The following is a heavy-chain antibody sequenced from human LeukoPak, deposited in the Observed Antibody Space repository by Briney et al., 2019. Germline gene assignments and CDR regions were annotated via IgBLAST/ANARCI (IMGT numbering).Heavy chain of an antibody. D-gene: IGHD6-19*01. V-gene: IGHV1-18*01. CDR2: ISAYNGNT. Sequence: GASVKVSCKASGYTFTSCGISWVRQAPGQGLEWMGWISAYNGNTNYAQKLQGRVTMTTDTSTSTAYMELRSLRSDDTAVYYCARDAAVAGTHYFDYWGQGTLVTVSS. CDR3: ARDAAVAGTHYFDY. J-gene: IGHJ4*02. CDR1: GYTFTSCG.